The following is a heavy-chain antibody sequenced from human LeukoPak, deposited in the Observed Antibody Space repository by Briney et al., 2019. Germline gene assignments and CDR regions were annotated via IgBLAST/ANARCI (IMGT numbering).Heavy chain of an antibody. CDR3: ARVSVYYDFWSGPALFDY. CDR2: IYYSGST. D-gene: IGHD3-3*01. Sequence: PSETLSLTCTVSGGSLSSSSYYWGWIRQPPGKGLEWIGSIYYSGSTYYNPSLKSRVTISVDTSKNQFSLKLSSVTAADTAVYYCARVSVYYDFWSGPALFDYWGQGTLVTVSS. V-gene: IGHV4-39*07. J-gene: IGHJ4*02. CDR1: GGSLSSSSYY.